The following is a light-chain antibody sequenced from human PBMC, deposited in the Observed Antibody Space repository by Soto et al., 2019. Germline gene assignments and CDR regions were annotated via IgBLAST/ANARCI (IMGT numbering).Light chain of an antibody. V-gene: IGKV1-12*01. CDR2: AAS. Sequence: DIQMTQSPSSVSASVGDTVTITRRASQDIGSWLAWFQQTRGRAPKLXIYAASSLQSGVPSRFSGSGSGADCTRTISSLQPEDFATDYCQQANSFTLTFGGGTKVDIK. CDR1: QDIGSW. J-gene: IGKJ4*01. CDR3: QQANSFTLT.